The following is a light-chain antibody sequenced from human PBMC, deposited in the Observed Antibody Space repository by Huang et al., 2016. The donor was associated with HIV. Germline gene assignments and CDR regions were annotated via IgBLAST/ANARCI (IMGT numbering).Light chain of an antibody. CDR2: GAS. CDR1: QSVSDN. Sequence: EILMTQSPATLSVSPGERATLSCRASQSVSDNLAWYQQKSGQAPRLLIYGASTRATGIPARFSGRVSGTEFTLTISSLQSEDFGVYWCLQYDTWPRTFGQGTKVEIK. V-gene: IGKV3-15*01. J-gene: IGKJ1*01. CDR3: LQYDTWPRT.